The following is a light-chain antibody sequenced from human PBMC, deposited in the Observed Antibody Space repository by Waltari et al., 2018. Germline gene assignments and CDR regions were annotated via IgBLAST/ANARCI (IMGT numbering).Light chain of an antibody. V-gene: IGKV4-1*01. CDR2: WAS. Sequence: DIVMTQSPDSLTVSPGERATINCRSSQSVSDHVNNKNYLAWYRQKPGQPPKLLISWASPREFLVPARFSRSASVTEFTLSFSSLQPEDVAVYYCQQYYNTPPTFGQGTKVEIK. CDR1: QSVSDHVNNKNY. J-gene: IGKJ1*01. CDR3: QQYYNTPPT.